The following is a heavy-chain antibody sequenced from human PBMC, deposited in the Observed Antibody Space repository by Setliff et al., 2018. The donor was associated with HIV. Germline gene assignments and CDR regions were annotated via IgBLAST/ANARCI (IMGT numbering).Heavy chain of an antibody. CDR1: GYTFTTYG. CDR2: ISSYSDET. CDR3: RYYYFGLDV. D-gene: IGHD6-13*01. V-gene: IGHV1-18*01. Sequence: GASVKVSCKPSGYTFTTYGLSWVRQAPGQGLEWMGWISSYSDETSYSQNLQGRLTMTTDTSTAADTAIYYCVREDRSGWSYDRYYYFGLDVWGQGTTVTV. J-gene: IGHJ6*02.